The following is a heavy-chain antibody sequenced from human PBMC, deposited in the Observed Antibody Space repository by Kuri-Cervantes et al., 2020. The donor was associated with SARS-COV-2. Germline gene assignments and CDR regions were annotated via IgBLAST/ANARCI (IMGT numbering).Heavy chain of an antibody. CDR3: ARRWATISVVWYFDL. J-gene: IGHJ2*01. CDR1: GFTVSSNY. D-gene: IGHD5-12*01. V-gene: IGHV3-23*01. Sequence: ETLSLTCAASGFTVSSNYMSWVRQAPGKGLEWVSVISGSGGSTYYADSVKGRFTISRDNSKNTLYLQMNSLRAEDTAVYYCARRWATISVVWYFDLWGRGTLVTVSS. CDR2: ISGSGGST.